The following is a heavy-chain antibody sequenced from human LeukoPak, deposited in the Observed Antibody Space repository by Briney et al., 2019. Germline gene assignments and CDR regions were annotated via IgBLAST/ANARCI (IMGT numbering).Heavy chain of an antibody. CDR1: GFTFSSYA. CDR2: ISGSGGST. D-gene: IGHD2-15*01. CDR3: AKGIRVVVVATLDY. V-gene: IGHV3-23*01. Sequence: GGSLRLSCAASGFTFSSYAMSWVRQAPGKGLEWVSSISGSGGSTYYADSVKGRFTNSRDNSKNTLYLQMNSLRAEDTAVYYCAKGIRVVVVATLDYWGQGTLVTVSS. J-gene: IGHJ4*02.